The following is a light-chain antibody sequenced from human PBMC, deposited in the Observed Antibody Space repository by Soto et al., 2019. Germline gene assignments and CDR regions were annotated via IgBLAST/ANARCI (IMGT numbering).Light chain of an antibody. CDR3: QHRSNWPPG. Sequence: ETVMTQSPATLSVSPGERATLSCRASQSVNSKIAWYQQKPGQAPRLLIYGASSRATGTPDRFSGSGSGTDFTLTISRLEPEDFAVYYCQHRSNWPPGFGQGTRLEIK. CDR2: GAS. CDR1: QSVNSK. V-gene: IGKV3D-20*02. J-gene: IGKJ5*01.